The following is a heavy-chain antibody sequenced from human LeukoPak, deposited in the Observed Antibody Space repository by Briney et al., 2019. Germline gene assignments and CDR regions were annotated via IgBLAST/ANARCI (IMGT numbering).Heavy chain of an antibody. J-gene: IGHJ4*02. CDR3: ASLHRYCSSTSCYTGHFDY. CDR1: GFTFSSYS. CDR2: IGSSSSYI. D-gene: IGHD2-2*02. V-gene: IGHV3-21*01. Sequence: GGSLRLSCAASGFTFSSYSMNWVRQAPGKGLEWVSSIGSSSSYIYYADSVKGRFTISRDNAKNSLYLQMNSLRAEDTAVYYCASLHRYCSSTSCYTGHFDYWGQGTLVTVSS.